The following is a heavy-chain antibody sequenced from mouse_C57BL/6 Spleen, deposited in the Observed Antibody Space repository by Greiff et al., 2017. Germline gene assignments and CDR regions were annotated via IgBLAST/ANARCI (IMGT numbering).Heavy chain of an antibody. CDR3: ARNYYGSSLYFDV. J-gene: IGHJ1*03. CDR2: IYPRSGNT. V-gene: IGHV1-81*01. D-gene: IGHD1-1*01. Sequence: VQLQQSGAELARPGASVKLSCKASGYTFTSYGISWVKQRTGQGLEWIGEIYPRSGNTYYNEKVKGKATLTADISSSTAYLELRSLSSEDSAVYFCARNYYGSSLYFDVWGTETTVTVAS. CDR1: GYTFTSYG.